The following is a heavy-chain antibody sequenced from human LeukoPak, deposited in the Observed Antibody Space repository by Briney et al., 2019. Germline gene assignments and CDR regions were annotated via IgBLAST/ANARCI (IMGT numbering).Heavy chain of an antibody. CDR3: ARAGDKGTANWYFDL. CDR1: GFNFARSE. J-gene: IGHJ2*01. CDR2: SSM. Sequence: GGSLRLSCAAAGFNFARSEMNWVRQAPGKGLEWISSSSMYYADSVKGRFTISRENAKQTLYLQMNSLRPEDTGVYYCARAGDKGTANWYFDLWGRGTLVTVSS. D-gene: IGHD2-21*01. V-gene: IGHV3-48*03.